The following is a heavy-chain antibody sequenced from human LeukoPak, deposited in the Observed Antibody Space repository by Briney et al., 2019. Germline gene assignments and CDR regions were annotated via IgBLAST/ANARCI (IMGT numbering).Heavy chain of an antibody. CDR1: GGSFSGYY. J-gene: IGHJ4*02. CDR2: INHSGST. CDR3: ARALLWSSSGWYSIGY. Sequence: SETLSLTCAVYGGSFSGYYWSWIRPPPGKGLEWIEEINHSGSTNYNSSLKSRVTISVDTSKNQFSLKLSSVTAADTAVYYCARALLWSSSGWYSIGYWGQGTLVTDSS. D-gene: IGHD6-19*01. V-gene: IGHV4-34*01.